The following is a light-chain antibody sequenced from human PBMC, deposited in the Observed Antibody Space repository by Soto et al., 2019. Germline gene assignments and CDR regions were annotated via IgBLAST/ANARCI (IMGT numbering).Light chain of an antibody. Sequence: IPMTHSPSSLSASVGDRVTLTCRASQDIRSELSWYQQKSGRAPKLLIYATSTVESGVPSRFSGSGSGTDFTLTINSLQPEDFATYYCLQDYGYPRTFGPGTKVEIK. J-gene: IGKJ3*01. CDR2: ATS. CDR3: LQDYGYPRT. CDR1: QDIRSE. V-gene: IGKV1-6*01.